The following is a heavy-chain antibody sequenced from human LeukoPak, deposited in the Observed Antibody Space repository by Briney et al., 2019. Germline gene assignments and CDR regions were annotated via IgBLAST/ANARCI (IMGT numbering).Heavy chain of an antibody. Sequence: SVKVSCKASGGTFSSSGINWVRQAPGQGLEWMGGIIPIFGTTNYAQKFQGRVTITADESTSTAYMELNSLRAEDTALYYCAREEHDYVWGSYRYYYYYGIDVWGQGTTVTVSS. D-gene: IGHD3-16*02. CDR2: IIPIFGTT. CDR3: AREEHDYVWGSYRYYYYYGIDV. J-gene: IGHJ6*02. V-gene: IGHV1-69*13. CDR1: GGTFSSSG.